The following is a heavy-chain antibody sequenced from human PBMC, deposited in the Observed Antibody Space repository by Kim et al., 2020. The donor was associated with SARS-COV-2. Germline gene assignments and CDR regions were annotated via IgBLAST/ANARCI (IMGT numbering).Heavy chain of an antibody. V-gene: IGHV3-13*01. Sequence: VKSRFTISRENVKNSLYLQMNSLTAGDTAVYYCARLFKEYSGYPFYFDYWGQGALVTVSS. D-gene: IGHD5-12*01. CDR3: ARLFKEYSGYPFYFDY. J-gene: IGHJ4*02.